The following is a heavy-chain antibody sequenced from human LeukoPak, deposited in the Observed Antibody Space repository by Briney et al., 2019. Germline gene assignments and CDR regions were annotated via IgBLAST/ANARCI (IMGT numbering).Heavy chain of an antibody. J-gene: IGHJ1*01. CDR2: ISVYNGNT. CDR3: ARVGLFYDSSGYYYAQYFQH. V-gene: IGHV1-18*01. Sequence: ASVKVSCKASGYTFNNYGITWVRQAPGQGLEWMGWISVYNGNTNYAQKLQGRLTMTTDTSTSTAYMELRSLRSDDTAVYYCARVGLFYDSSGYYYAQYFQHWGQGTLVTVSS. CDR1: GYTFNNYG. D-gene: IGHD3-22*01.